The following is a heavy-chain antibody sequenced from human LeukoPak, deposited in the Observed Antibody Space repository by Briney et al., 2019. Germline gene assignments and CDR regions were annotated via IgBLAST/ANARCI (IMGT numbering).Heavy chain of an antibody. J-gene: IGHJ4*02. CDR1: VFTFSISG. CDR3: AKDLGY. CDR2: ISFDGSIE. V-gene: IGHV3-30*02. Sequence: GGALRLSCAASVFTFSISGMHWVRQAPAKGLEWVAFISFDGSIEHPADYVKGRSTISRDNSKNTLYLQMNSLRAEDTAVYYCAKDLGYWGQGTLVTVSS.